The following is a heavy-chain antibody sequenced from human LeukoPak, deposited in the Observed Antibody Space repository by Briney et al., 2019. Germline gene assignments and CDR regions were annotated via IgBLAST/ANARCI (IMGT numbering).Heavy chain of an antibody. Sequence: SQTLSLTCAISGDSVSSNSVTWHWLRQSPSRGLEWLGRTYYRSTWYNDYAVSVRGRIIVNPDTSKNQFSLHLNSVTPEDTAVYYCARRLTQYDCFDPWGQGILVTVSS. CDR1: GDSVSSNSVT. CDR3: ARRLTQYDCFDP. D-gene: IGHD2-2*01. J-gene: IGHJ5*02. V-gene: IGHV6-1*01. CDR2: TYYRSTWYN.